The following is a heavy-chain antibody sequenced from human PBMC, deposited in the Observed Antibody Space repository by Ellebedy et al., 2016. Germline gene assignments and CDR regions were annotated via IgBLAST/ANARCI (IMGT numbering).Heavy chain of an antibody. CDR1: GFTFSDYD. Sequence: GGSLRLSCAASGFTFSDYDMNWVRQAPGKGLEWVASISKSDNSRFYADSVKGRFTISRDNAKSSLHLQMSSLRADDTAVYYCARDSVLATTKAIDHWGQGILVTVSS. V-gene: IGHV3-21*01. CDR3: ARDSVLATTKAIDH. D-gene: IGHD2-15*01. CDR2: ISKSDNSR. J-gene: IGHJ4*02.